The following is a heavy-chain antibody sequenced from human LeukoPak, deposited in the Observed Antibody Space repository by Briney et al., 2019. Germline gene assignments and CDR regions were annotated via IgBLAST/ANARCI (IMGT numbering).Heavy chain of an antibody. V-gene: IGHV4-39*07. CDR1: GGSLSSSSYY. CDR2: IYYGGST. CDR3: ARDTSIGMVRGLISNGLDV. Sequence: PSETLSLTCTVSGGSLSSSSYYWGWIRQPPWKGLEWIGRIYYGGSTYYNPSLKSRVTISVDTSKNQFSLKLSSVTAADTAVYYCARDTSIGMVRGLISNGLDVWGQGTTVTVSS. D-gene: IGHD3-10*01. J-gene: IGHJ6*02.